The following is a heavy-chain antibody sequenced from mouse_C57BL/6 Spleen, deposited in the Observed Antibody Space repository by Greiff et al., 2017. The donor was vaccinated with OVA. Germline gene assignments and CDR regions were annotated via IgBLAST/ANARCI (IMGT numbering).Heavy chain of an antibody. D-gene: IGHD2-3*01. CDR3: ARHDDGYYDYAMDY. V-gene: IGHV2-6-1*01. CDR1: GFSLTSSG. CDR2: IWSDGST. J-gene: IGHJ4*01. Sequence: QVPLKESGPGLVAPSQSLSITCTVSGFSLTSSGVHWVRQPPGKGLEWLVVIWSDGSTTYNSALKSRLSISKDNSKSQVFLKMNSLQTDDTAMYYCARHDDGYYDYAMDYWGQGTSVTVSS.